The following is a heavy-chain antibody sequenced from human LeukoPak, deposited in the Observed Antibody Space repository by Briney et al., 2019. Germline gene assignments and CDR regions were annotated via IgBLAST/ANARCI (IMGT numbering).Heavy chain of an antibody. CDR2: VLSDGNKK. Sequence: GSLRLTCAASGFIFNSFSMHWVRQAPGKGPDWVAAVLSDGNKKYSADSVKGRFTIPKDNSRNTLYLQMNSLRADDTAMYYCTRGKAKGRSSSWPFDYWGQGTLVTVSS. CDR1: GFIFNSFS. V-gene: IGHV3-30-3*01. J-gene: IGHJ4*02. D-gene: IGHD6-13*01. CDR3: TRGKAKGRSSSWPFDY.